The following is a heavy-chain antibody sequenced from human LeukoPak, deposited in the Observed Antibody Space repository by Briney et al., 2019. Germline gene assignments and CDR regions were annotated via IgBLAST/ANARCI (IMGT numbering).Heavy chain of an antibody. D-gene: IGHD6-13*01. Sequence: SETLSLTCTVSGGSISSYYWSWIRQPAGKGLEWIGRIYTSGSTNYNPSLKSRVTMSVDTSKNQFSLKLSSVTAADTAVYYCAREGYHNSSVYFDYWGQGTLVTVSS. CDR1: GGSISSYY. V-gene: IGHV4-4*07. J-gene: IGHJ4*02. CDR3: AREGYHNSSVYFDY. CDR2: IYTSGST.